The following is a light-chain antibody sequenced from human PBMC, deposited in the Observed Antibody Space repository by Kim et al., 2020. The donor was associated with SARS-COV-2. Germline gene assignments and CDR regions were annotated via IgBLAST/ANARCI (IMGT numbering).Light chain of an antibody. CDR1: QSMSGNS. V-gene: IGKV3-20*01. Sequence: PGERAAVSCKASQSMSGNSLVWYRQRPGQAPSLLIYGATTRADGVPDRFSGSGSGTDFTLTISRLEPEDFALYFCQQMSRSPLTFGGGTKV. CDR3: QQMSRSPLT. CDR2: GAT. J-gene: IGKJ4*01.